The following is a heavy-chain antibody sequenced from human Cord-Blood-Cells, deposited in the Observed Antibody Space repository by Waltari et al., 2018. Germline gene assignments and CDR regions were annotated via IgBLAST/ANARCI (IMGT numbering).Heavy chain of an antibody. CDR1: GYTFTSYA. V-gene: IGHV1-3*01. CDR3: ARELSTYLTPLFDY. D-gene: IGHD6-13*01. CDR2: INAGNGNT. Sequence: QVQLVQSGAEVKKPGASVKVSCKASGYTFTSYAMHWVRQAPGQRLEWMGWINAGNGNTKYSQKFQGRVTITRDTSASTAYMELSSLRSEDTAVYYCARELSTYLTPLFDYWGQGTLVTVSS. J-gene: IGHJ4*02.